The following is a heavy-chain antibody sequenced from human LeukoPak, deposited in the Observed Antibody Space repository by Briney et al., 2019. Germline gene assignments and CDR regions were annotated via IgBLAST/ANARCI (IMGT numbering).Heavy chain of an antibody. Sequence: SETLSLTCTVSGGSISSYYWSWIRQPPGKGLEWIGYIYYSGSTNYNPSLKSRVTISVDTSKNQFSLELSSVTAADTAVYYCASTLGYSSGLFDYWGQGTLVTVSS. D-gene: IGHD6-19*01. CDR3: ASTLGYSSGLFDY. J-gene: IGHJ4*02. CDR2: IYYSGST. CDR1: GGSISSYY. V-gene: IGHV4-59*01.